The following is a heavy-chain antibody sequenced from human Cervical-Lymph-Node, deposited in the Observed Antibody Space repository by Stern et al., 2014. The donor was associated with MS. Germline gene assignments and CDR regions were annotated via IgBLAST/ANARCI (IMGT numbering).Heavy chain of an antibody. CDR1: GFTFSSYG. D-gene: IGHD1-26*01. V-gene: IGHV3-33*01. Sequence: AQLVQSGGGVVQPGRSLRLSCAASGFTFSSYGMHWVRQAPGKGLEWVAVIWYDGSNKYYADSVKGRFTISRDNSKNTLYLQMNSLRAEDTAVYYCARGGGSWGYFDYWGQGTLVTVSS. CDR3: ARGGGSWGYFDY. CDR2: IWYDGSNK. J-gene: IGHJ4*02.